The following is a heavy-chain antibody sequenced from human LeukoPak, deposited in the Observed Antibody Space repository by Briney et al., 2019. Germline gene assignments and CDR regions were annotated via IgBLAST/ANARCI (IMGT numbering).Heavy chain of an antibody. J-gene: IGHJ4*02. CDR2: IIPIFGTA. CDR1: GGTFSSYA. Sequence: ASVKVSCKAFGGTFSSYAISWVRQAPGRGLEWMGGIIPIFGTANYAQKFQGRVTITAEESTSTAYMELSSLRSEDTAVYYCAFSGRYSGSYLDYWGQGTLVTVSS. V-gene: IGHV1-69*13. D-gene: IGHD1-26*01. CDR3: AFSGRYSGSYLDY.